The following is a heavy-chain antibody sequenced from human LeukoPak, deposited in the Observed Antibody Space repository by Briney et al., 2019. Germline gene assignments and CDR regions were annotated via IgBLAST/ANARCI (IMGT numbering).Heavy chain of an antibody. Sequence: PSQTLSLTCALSGDIFSSNSAAWNWIRQSPSRGLEWLVRTYYRSNLYNDYAVSVKSPITITPVTSNHQFSLQLSSVPPEDTAVYYCARVRTVAAAFYSYYYGMDVWGQGTTVTVSS. J-gene: IGHJ6*02. CDR1: GDIFSSNSAA. CDR3: ARVRTVAAAFYSYYYGMDV. V-gene: IGHV6-1*01. CDR2: TYYRSNLYN. D-gene: IGHD6-13*01.